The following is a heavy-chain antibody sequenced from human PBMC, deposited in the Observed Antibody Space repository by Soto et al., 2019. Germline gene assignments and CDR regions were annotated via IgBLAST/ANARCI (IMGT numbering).Heavy chain of an antibody. CDR2: IYWDDDK. J-gene: IGHJ4*02. CDR1: GFSLTTSGVG. D-gene: IGHD3-3*01. CDR3: AHRVLRTVFGLVTTTAIFFDF. Sequence: QITLNESGPTVVRPTETLTLTCRFSGFSLTTSGVGVGWIRQSPGKAPELLALIYWDDDKRYSASLKSRLTITKDTSKNQVVLTVSDLDPTDTATYYCAHRVLRTVFGLVTTTAIFFDFWCPGTPVAVSS. V-gene: IGHV2-5*02.